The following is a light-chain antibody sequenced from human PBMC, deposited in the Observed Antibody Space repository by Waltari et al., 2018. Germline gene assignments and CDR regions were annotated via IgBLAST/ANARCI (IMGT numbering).Light chain of an antibody. J-gene: IGKJ4*01. Sequence: IQMSQSRSPMSAYVVDRVIFRCRASQSISKWLAWYQQKPGKAPKLLIYKASTLESGVPPRFSGSGSGTEFTLTISSLQPEDFATYYCQQYNSYSLLSFGGGTKVEIK. CDR1: QSISKW. CDR3: QQYNSYSLLS. CDR2: KAS. V-gene: IGKV1-5*03.